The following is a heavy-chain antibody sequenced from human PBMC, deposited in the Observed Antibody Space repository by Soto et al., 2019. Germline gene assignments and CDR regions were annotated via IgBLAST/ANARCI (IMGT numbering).Heavy chain of an antibody. CDR1: GFTFSNYS. Sequence: EVQLVESGGGLVKPGGSLRLSCAASGFTFSNYSMTWVRQAPGKGLEWVSAISSESPKISYADSVKGRFTISRDNAHSSVFLLMRSLRAEDTAVYYCAKVWDQWLLEIDYWGQGSLVTVAS. V-gene: IGHV3-21*01. J-gene: IGHJ4*02. D-gene: IGHD6-19*01. CDR3: AKVWDQWLLEIDY. CDR2: ISSESPKI.